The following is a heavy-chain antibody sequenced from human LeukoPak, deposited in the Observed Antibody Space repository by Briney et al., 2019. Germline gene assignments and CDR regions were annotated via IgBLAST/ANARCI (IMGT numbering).Heavy chain of an antibody. J-gene: IGHJ6*03. Sequence: SETLSLTCAVYGGSFSGYYWSWIRQPPGKGLEWIGEINHSGSTNYNPSLKSRVTISVDTSKNQFSLKLSSVTAADTAVYYCARAMGGYYGSGSYWSYYMDVWGKGTTVTVSS. V-gene: IGHV4-34*01. CDR2: INHSGST. D-gene: IGHD3-10*01. CDR3: ARAMGGYYGSGSYWSYYMDV. CDR1: GGSFSGYY.